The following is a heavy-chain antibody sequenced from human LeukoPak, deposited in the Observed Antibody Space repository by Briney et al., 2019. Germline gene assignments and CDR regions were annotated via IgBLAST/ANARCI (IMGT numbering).Heavy chain of an antibody. V-gene: IGHV1-18*01. J-gene: IGHJ6*03. CDR3: ARVVTMVRGETHPYYYYYYMDV. Sequence: ASVKVSCKASGYTFTSYGISWVRQAPGQGLEWMGWISAYNGNTNYAQKLQGRVTVTTDTSTSTAYMELRSLRSDDTAVYYCARVVTMVRGETHPYYYYYYMDVWGKGTTVTISS. CDR1: GYTFTSYG. D-gene: IGHD3-10*01. CDR2: ISAYNGNT.